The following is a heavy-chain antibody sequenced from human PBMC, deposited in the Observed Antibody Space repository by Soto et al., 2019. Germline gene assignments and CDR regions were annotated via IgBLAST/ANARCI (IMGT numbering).Heavy chain of an antibody. CDR1: GGSISSGDYY. D-gene: IGHD3-3*01. V-gene: IGHV4-30-4*02. Sequence: SETLSLTCTVSGGSISSGDYYWSWIRQPPGKGLEWIGYIYYSGSTNYNPSLKSRVTISVDTSKNQFSLKLSSVTAADTAVYYCARSSPRVVSPWDYWGQGTLVTVSS. J-gene: IGHJ4*02. CDR2: IYYSGST. CDR3: ARSSPRVVSPWDY.